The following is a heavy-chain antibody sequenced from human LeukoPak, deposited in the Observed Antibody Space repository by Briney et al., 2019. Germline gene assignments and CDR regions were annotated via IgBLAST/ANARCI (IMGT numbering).Heavy chain of an antibody. V-gene: IGHV3-49*04. CDR3: TRASGYSSGWYLGYFDY. Sequence: GGSLRLSCTASGFTFGDYAMSWVRQAPGKGLEWVGFIRSKAYGGTTEYAASVKGRFTISRDDSKSIAYLQMNSLKTEDTAVYYCTRASGYSSGWYLGYFDYWGQGTLATVSS. CDR2: IRSKAYGGTT. D-gene: IGHD6-19*01. CDR1: GFTFGDYA. J-gene: IGHJ4*02.